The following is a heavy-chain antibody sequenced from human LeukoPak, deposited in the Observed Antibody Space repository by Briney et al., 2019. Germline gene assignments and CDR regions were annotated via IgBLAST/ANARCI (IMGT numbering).Heavy chain of an antibody. V-gene: IGHV4-59*01. CDR3: ARADSSGWYGGDIFDY. Sequence: SETLSLTCTVSGGSISSYYWSWIRQPPGKGLEWIGYIYYSGSTNYNPSLKSRVTISVDTYKNQFSLKLSSVTAADTAVYYCARADSSGWYGGDIFDYWGQGTLVTVSS. CDR2: IYYSGST. CDR1: GGSISSYY. D-gene: IGHD6-19*01. J-gene: IGHJ4*02.